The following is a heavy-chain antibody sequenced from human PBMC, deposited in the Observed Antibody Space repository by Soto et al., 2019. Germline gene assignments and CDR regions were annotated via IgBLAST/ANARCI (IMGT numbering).Heavy chain of an antibody. CDR1: GGSISSGGNY. D-gene: IGHD5-12*01. V-gene: IGHV4-31*03. J-gene: IGHJ5*02. CDR2: IYYSGTT. Sequence: SSETLSLTCNVSGGSISSGGNYWSWIRQHPGKGLEWIGYIYYSGTTYYNPSLKSRLTISIDTSRSQFSLKLSSVTAADTAVYYCAREYSGYDKTRFDPWGQGTLVTVSS. CDR3: AREYSGYDKTRFDP.